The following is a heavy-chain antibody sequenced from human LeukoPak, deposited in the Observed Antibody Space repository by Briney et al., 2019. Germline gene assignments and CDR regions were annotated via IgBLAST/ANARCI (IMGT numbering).Heavy chain of an antibody. J-gene: IGHJ4*02. Sequence: SETLSLTCAVPGGSISSSNWWSWVRQPPGKGLEWIGEIYHSGSTNYNPSLKSRVTISVDKSKNQFSLKLSSVTAADTAVYYCARGVAAAGTGFDYWGQGALVTVSS. CDR3: ARGVAAAGTGFDY. V-gene: IGHV4-4*02. D-gene: IGHD6-13*01. CDR1: GGSISSSNW. CDR2: IYHSGST.